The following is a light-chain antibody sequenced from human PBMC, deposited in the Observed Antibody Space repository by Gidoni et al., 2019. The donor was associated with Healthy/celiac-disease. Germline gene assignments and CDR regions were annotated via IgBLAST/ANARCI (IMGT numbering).Light chain of an antibody. CDR1: QSVSSN. CDR3: QQYNNWPPDLT. Sequence: EIVMTQSPATLSVSPGERATLSCRASQSVSSNLAWYQQKPGQAPRLLIYGASTRATGIPARFSGSGSGTEFTLTISSLQSEDFAVYYCQQYNNWPPDLTFGQXTKVEIK. J-gene: IGKJ1*01. V-gene: IGKV3-15*01. CDR2: GAS.